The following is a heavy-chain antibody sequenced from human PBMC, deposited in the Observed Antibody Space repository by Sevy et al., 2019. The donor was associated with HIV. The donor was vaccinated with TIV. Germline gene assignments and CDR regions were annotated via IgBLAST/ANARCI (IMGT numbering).Heavy chain of an antibody. J-gene: IGHJ6*02. Sequence: ASVKVSCKASGGTFSSYAISWVRQAPGQGLEWMGGIIPIFGTANYAQKFQGRVTITAGESTSTAYMELSSLRSEDTAVYYCATASGYSGFPTIRGYYYYYYGMDVWGQGTTVTVSS. D-gene: IGHD5-12*01. CDR1: GGTFSSYA. V-gene: IGHV1-69*13. CDR3: ATASGYSGFPTIRGYYYYYYGMDV. CDR2: IIPIFGTA.